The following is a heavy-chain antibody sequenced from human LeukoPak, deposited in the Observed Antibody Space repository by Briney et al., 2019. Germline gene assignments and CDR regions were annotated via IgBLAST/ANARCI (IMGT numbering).Heavy chain of an antibody. Sequence: ASVKVSCKASGYTFTSYDINWVRQATGQGLEWMGWINPNSGGTNYAQKFQGRVTMTRDTSISTAYMELSRLRSDDTAVYYCARGDIVVLPAGIPHNWFDPWGQGTLVTVSS. V-gene: IGHV1-2*02. CDR2: INPNSGGT. J-gene: IGHJ5*02. CDR3: ARGDIVVLPAGIPHNWFDP. D-gene: IGHD2-2*02. CDR1: GYTFTSYD.